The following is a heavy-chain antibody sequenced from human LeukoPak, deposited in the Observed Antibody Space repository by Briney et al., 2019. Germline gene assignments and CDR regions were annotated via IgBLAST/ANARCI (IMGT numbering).Heavy chain of an antibody. J-gene: IGHJ5*02. CDR2: IHYSGST. Sequence: SETLSLTCTVSGGSISSGTYFWSWIRQHPGKGLEWIGYIHYSGSTYNNPSLKSRVTISVDTSKNQFSLKLSSVTAADTAVYYCARDGCSGPICHGNWFDPWGQGTLVTVSS. CDR1: GGSISSGTYF. V-gene: IGHV4-31*03. D-gene: IGHD1-7*01. CDR3: ARDGCSGPICHGNWFDP.